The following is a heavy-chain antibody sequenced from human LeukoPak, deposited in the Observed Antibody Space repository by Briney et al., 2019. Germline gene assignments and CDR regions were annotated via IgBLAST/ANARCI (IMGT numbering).Heavy chain of an antibody. CDR2: INHSGST. D-gene: IGHD5-18*01. Sequence: SETLSLTCAVYGGSFSGYYWSWIRQPPGKGLEWIGEINHSGSTNYNPSLKSRVTISVDTSKNQFSLKLSSVTAADTAVYYCAREGGYSYGSIDYWGQGTLVTVSS. CDR1: GGSFSGYY. CDR3: AREGGYSYGSIDY. J-gene: IGHJ4*02. V-gene: IGHV4-34*01.